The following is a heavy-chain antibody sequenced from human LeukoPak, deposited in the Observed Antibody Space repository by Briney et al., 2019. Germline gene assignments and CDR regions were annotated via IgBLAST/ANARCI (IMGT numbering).Heavy chain of an antibody. Sequence: GASVKVSCKASGYTFTSYDMNWVGQATGQGLEWMGWMNANSGNTGYAQKFQGRVTMTRNTCISTAYMELSSLRSEDPAVYYCAIMIAFGGGIAPYDYWGQGTLVTVSS. CDR2: MNANSGNT. D-gene: IGHD3-16*02. CDR1: GYTFTSYD. J-gene: IGHJ4*02. V-gene: IGHV1-8*01. CDR3: AIMIAFGGGIAPYDY.